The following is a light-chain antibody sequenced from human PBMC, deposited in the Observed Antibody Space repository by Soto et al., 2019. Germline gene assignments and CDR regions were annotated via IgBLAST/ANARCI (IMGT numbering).Light chain of an antibody. J-gene: IGLJ3*02. V-gene: IGLV2-8*01. CDR1: SSDVGAYNR. Sequence: QSALTQPPSASGSPGQSVTISCTGTSSDVGAYNRVFWYQHHPGKAPKLMIYEVSKRPSGVPDRFSGSKSGNTASLTVSGLQAEDEADYYCTSYVGSSNVNWVFGGGTKLTVL. CDR3: TSYVGSSNVNWV. CDR2: EVS.